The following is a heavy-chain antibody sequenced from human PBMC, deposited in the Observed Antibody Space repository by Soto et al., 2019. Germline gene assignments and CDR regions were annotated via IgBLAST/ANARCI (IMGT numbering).Heavy chain of an antibody. J-gene: IGHJ6*02. CDR2: IYHSGST. CDR1: GYSISSGYY. D-gene: IGHD4-17*01. Sequence: SETLSLTCAVSGYSISSGYYWGFIRQPPGKGLEWIGSIYHSGSTYYNPSLKSRVTISVDTSKNQFSLKLSSVTAADTAVYYCAGPRTTVTTDHYYYYGMDVWGQGTTVTVSS. CDR3: AGPRTTVTTDHYYYYGMDV. V-gene: IGHV4-38-2*01.